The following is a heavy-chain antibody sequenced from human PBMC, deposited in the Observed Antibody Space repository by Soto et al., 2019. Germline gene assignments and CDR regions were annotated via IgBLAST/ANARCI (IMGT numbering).Heavy chain of an antibody. V-gene: IGHV4-31*03. CDR2: IYYSGST. CDR1: GGSISSGGYY. D-gene: IGHD3-10*01. Sequence: QVQLQESGPGLVKPSQTLSLTCTVSGGSISSGGYYWSWIRQHPGKGMEWIGYIYYSGSTYYNPALKSRVTISVDTSKHQLSLKRSSVTAADTAVYYCAREGGVVPHIGEYYFDYWGQGTLVTVSS. J-gene: IGHJ4*02. CDR3: AREGGVVPHIGEYYFDY.